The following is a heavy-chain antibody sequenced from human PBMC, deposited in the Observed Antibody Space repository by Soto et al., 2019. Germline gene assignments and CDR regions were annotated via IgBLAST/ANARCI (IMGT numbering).Heavy chain of an antibody. V-gene: IGHV3-30-3*01. CDR2: ISYDGSNK. D-gene: IGHD1-1*01. Sequence: QVQLVESGGGVVQPGRSLRLSCAASGFTFSSYAMHWVRQAPGKGLEWVAVISYDGSNKYYADSVKGRFTISRDNSKNALYVLLNCLRAEDTAVYYCASVRFLYNGNDFAYIYYSMDVWGQGTTGTVSS. CDR1: GFTFSSYA. J-gene: IGHJ6*02. CDR3: ASVRFLYNGNDFAYIYYSMDV.